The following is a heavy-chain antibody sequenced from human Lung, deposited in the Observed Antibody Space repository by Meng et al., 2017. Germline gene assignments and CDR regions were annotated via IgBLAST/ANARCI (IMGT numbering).Heavy chain of an antibody. J-gene: IGHJ2*01. V-gene: IGHV4-30-4*01. CDR2: IYNSGST. Sequence: QVQRQASGPGLVKPSQTLSLTCTVSGGSISISNYYWSWIRQPPGKGLEWSGHIYNSGSTYYNPSLKSRITISVDTSKNQFSLKLSSVTAADTAVYYCARGQKGYFDLWGRGTLVTVSS. CDR1: GGSISISNYY. CDR3: ARGQKGYFDL.